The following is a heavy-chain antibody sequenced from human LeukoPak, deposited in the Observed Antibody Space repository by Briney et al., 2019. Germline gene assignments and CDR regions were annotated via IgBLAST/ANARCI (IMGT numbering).Heavy chain of an antibody. J-gene: IGHJ4*02. D-gene: IGHD4-17*01. CDR2: IYHSGST. V-gene: IGHV4-38-2*02. CDR3: ARESLGAYGDPPNFDY. CDR1: GYSISSGYY. Sequence: PSETLSLTCTVSGYSISSGYYWAWIRQPPGKGLEWIGSIYHSGSTNYNPSLKSRATISVDTSKSQFSLKLSSVTAADTAVYYCARESLGAYGDPPNFDYWGQGTLVTVSS.